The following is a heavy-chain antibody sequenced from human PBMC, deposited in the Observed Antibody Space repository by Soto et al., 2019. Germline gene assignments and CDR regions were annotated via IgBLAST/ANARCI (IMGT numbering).Heavy chain of an antibody. Sequence: EVYLVESGGGVVRPGGSLRLSCAASGFGFDEYGMSWVRQGPGKGRERVSGINRHGDSTGYADSVKGRFTISRDNAKNSLYLEMNGLRAEDTAFYYCARDHRWGYEYGDYGDSWGQGTLVTVSS. CDR3: ARDHRWGYEYGDYGDS. CDR2: INRHGDST. D-gene: IGHD4-17*01. V-gene: IGHV3-20*04. J-gene: IGHJ4*02. CDR1: GFGFDEYG.